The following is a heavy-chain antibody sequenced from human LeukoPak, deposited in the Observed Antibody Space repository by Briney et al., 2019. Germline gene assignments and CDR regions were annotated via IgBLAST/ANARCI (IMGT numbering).Heavy chain of an antibody. Sequence: GGSLRLSCAASGFTFSSYAMSWVRQAPGKGLEWVSAISGSGGSTYSAASVKGRFTISRDNYKNTLYLQMNSLRAEDTALYYCAKFRLNYYDSSGSVASEFDYWGQGTLVTVSS. CDR1: GFTFSSYA. J-gene: IGHJ4*02. CDR2: ISGSGGST. V-gene: IGHV3-23*01. D-gene: IGHD3-22*01. CDR3: AKFRLNYYDSSGSVASEFDY.